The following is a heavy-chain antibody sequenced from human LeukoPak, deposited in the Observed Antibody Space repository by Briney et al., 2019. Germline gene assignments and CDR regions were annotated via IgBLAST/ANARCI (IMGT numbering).Heavy chain of an antibody. D-gene: IGHD2-2*01. J-gene: IGHJ4*02. Sequence: GGSLRLSCAASGFTFSSYSMNWVRQAPGKGLEWVSYISSSSSTIYYADSVKGRFTISRDNAKNSLYLQMNSLRAEDTAVYYCARYYCSSTSCKSYYFDYWGQGTLVTVSS. CDR3: ARYYCSSTSCKSYYFDY. V-gene: IGHV3-48*04. CDR2: ISSSSSTI. CDR1: GFTFSSYS.